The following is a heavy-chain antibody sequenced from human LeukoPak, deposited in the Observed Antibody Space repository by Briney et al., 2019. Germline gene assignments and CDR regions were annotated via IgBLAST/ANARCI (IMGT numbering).Heavy chain of an antibody. CDR3: ARAGNSNGYYSGYFDY. D-gene: IGHD3-22*01. CDR2: IDWNDDK. J-gene: IGHJ4*02. Sequence: ESGPALVKPTQTLTLTCTFSGFSLSTSGMCVSWIRQPPGKALEWLARIDWNDDKYYSTSLKTRLTISKDTSKNQVVLTMINLDPVDTATYYCARAGNSNGYYSGYFDYWGQGTLVTVSS. CDR1: GFSLSTSGMC. V-gene: IGHV2-70*11.